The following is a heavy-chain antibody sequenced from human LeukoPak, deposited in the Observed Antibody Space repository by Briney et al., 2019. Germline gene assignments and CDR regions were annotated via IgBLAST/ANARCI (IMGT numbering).Heavy chain of an antibody. CDR3: ARHVYSDFAEKVDV. Sequence: SETLSLTCTVSGGSISSGGSYWSWIRQPAGKGLEWIGRIHPSGSISYNPSLVSRVTISVDTSKNQFSLKLSSVTAADTAVFYCARHVYSDFAEKVDVWGQGTTVTVSS. CDR1: GGSISSGGSY. J-gene: IGHJ6*02. D-gene: IGHD4-11*01. V-gene: IGHV4-61*02. CDR2: IHPSGSI.